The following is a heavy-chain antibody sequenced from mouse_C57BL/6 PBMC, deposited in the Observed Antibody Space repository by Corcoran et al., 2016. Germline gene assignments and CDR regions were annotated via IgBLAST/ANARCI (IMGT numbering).Heavy chain of an antibody. J-gene: IGHJ4*01. Sequence: QIQLVQSGPELKKPGETVKISCKASGYTFTTYGMSWVKQAPGKGLKWMGWIHTYSGVPTYADDFKGRFAFSLETSASTAYLQINNLKNETTATYFWARVDGFHFYARDCWYEGTSGTVSS. D-gene: IGHD2-3*01. CDR1: GYTFTTYG. CDR3: ARVDGFHFYARDC. V-gene: IGHV9-3*01. CDR2: IHTYSGVP.